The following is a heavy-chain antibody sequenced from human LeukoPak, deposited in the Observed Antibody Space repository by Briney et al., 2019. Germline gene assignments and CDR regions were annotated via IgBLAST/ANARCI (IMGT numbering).Heavy chain of an antibody. CDR3: ARVISGTWLWF. Sequence: SVKVSCKASGYTFTSYGISWVRQAPGQGLEWMGRIIPTLEIANYAQKFQGRVTITADKSTSTAYMELSSLRPEDTAVYYCARVISGTWLWFWGQGTLVTVSS. J-gene: IGHJ4*02. CDR1: GYTFTSYG. V-gene: IGHV1-69*04. D-gene: IGHD1-14*01. CDR2: IIPTLEIA.